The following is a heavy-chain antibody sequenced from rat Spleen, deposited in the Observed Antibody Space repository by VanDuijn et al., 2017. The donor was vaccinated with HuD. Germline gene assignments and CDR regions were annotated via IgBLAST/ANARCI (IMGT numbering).Heavy chain of an antibody. V-gene: IGHV2-1*01. CDR3: TRDFGDY. CDR2: IWGDGST. Sequence: QVQLKESGPGLVQPSQTLSLTCTVSGFSLTSYHVHWVRQPPGKGLEWMGGIWGDGSTDYNSALKSRLSISRDTSKSQVFLKMNSLQTDETAIYFCTRDFGDYWGQGVMVTVSS. CDR1: GFSLTSYH. J-gene: IGHJ2*01. D-gene: IGHD4-3*01.